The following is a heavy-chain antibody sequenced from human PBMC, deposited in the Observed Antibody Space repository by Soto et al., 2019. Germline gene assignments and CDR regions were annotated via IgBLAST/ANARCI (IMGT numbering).Heavy chain of an antibody. J-gene: IGHJ4*02. CDR2: IYSSGST. CDR3: ARDGDGYNY. Sequence: QVQLQESGPGLVKPSETLSLTCTVSGGFVSSGSYYWSWIRQPPGKGLEWIGYIYSSGSTSYNPSLKSRVTISVDTSKNQFSLKLSSVTAADTAVYYCARDGDGYNYWGQGTLVTVSS. D-gene: IGHD5-12*01. CDR1: GGFVSSGSYY. V-gene: IGHV4-61*01.